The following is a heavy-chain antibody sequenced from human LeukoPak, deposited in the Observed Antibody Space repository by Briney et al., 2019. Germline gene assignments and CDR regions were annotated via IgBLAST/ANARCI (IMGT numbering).Heavy chain of an antibody. V-gene: IGHV4-59*01. D-gene: IGHD3-22*01. J-gene: IGHJ4*02. CDR1: GGSISSYY. Sequence: SETLSLTCTVSGGSISSYYWSWIRQPPGKGLEWIGYIYYSGSTNYNPSLKSRVTISVDTSKNQFSLKLSSVTAADTAVYYCARVVVGHIDYRGQGTLVTVYS. CDR3: ARVVVGHIDY. CDR2: IYYSGST.